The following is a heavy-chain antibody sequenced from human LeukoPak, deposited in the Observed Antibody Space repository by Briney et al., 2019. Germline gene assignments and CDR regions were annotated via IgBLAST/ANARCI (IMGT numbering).Heavy chain of an antibody. CDR3: ARGQYSGSCFDN. J-gene: IGHJ4*02. CDR1: GGSISSYL. CDR2: IYYSGST. V-gene: IGHV4-59*01. Sequence: SETLSLTCTVSGGSISSYLWSWIRQPPGKGLEWIGYIYYSGSTNYNPSLKSRVTILVDTSKNQFSQKVSSVTAADTAVYYCARGQYSGSCFDNWGQGSLVTVSS. D-gene: IGHD1-26*01.